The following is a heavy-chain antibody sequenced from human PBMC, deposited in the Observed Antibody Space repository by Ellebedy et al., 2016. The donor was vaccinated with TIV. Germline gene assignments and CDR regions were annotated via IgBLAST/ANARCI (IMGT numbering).Heavy chain of an antibody. CDR1: GFTVSSNY. V-gene: IGHV3-23*01. Sequence: GGSLRLSCAASGFTVSSNYMSWVRQAPGKGLEWVSAISGSGGSTYYADSVKGRFTISRDNSKNTLYLQMNSLRAEDTAVYYCARGPSTSAYLDSWGQGALVIVSS. J-gene: IGHJ4*02. CDR3: ARGPSTSAYLDS. CDR2: ISGSGGST.